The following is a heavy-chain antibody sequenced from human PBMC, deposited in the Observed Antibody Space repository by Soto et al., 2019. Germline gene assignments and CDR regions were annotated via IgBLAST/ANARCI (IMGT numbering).Heavy chain of an antibody. CDR1: GYTFTSYG. V-gene: IGHV1-18*01. Sequence: ASGKVSCKASGYTFTSYGISWVRQAPGQGLEWMGWISAYNGNTNYAQKLQGRVTMTTDKSTSTAYMELSSLRSDDTAVYYCAREITILGGVPKPTWDLDVWGKGTMVTVSS. CDR2: ISAYNGNT. J-gene: IGHJ6*04. CDR3: AREITILGGVPKPTWDLDV. D-gene: IGHD3-3*01.